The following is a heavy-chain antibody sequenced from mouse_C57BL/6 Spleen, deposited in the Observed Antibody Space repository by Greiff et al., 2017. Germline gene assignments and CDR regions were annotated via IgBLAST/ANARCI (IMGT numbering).Heavy chain of an antibody. CDR2: IWSGGGR. D-gene: IGHD2-4*01. J-gene: IGHJ4*01. CDR3: ARTFDYDSYSIDD. V-gene: IGHV2-2*01. CDR1: GFSLTSYG. Sequence: QVQLQQSGPGLVQPSPSLSITCTVSGFSLTSYGVHWVRQSPGKGLEWLGVIWSGGGRAYYAAFISSLSISTDNTKSQVFFKRNSLQADDTAIYYCARTFDYDSYSIDDWGQGTSVTVSS.